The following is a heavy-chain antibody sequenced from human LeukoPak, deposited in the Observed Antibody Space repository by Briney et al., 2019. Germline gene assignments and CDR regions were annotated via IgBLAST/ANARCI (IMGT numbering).Heavy chain of an antibody. V-gene: IGHV4-59*08. CDR3: ARQTRQQLVYYFDY. CDR2: IYYSGST. D-gene: IGHD6-13*01. Sequence: SETLSLTCTVSGGSIGSYYWSWIRQPPGKGLEWIGYIYYSGSTNYNPSLKSRVTISVDTSKNQFSLKLSSVTAADTAVYYCARQTRQQLVYYFDYWGQGTLVTVSS. CDR1: GGSIGSYY. J-gene: IGHJ4*02.